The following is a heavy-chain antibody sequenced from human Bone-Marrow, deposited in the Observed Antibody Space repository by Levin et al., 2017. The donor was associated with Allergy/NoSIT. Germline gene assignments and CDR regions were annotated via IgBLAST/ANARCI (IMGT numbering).Heavy chain of an antibody. J-gene: IGHJ6*02. CDR2: IRSKANNYAT. Sequence: GESLKISCAASGFTFSGSGVHWVRQASGKGLEWVGRIRSKANNYATSYAASVKGRFTLSRDDSENTAYLQMNSLKTEDTAVYYCTRLEGPYYYYGLDGWGQGTTVTVSS. CDR1: GFTFSGSG. CDR3: TRLEGPYYYYGLDG. V-gene: IGHV3-73*01. D-gene: IGHD2-21*01.